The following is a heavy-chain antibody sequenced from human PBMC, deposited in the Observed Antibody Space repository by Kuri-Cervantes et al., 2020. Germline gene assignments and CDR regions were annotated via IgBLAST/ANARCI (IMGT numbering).Heavy chain of an antibody. Sequence: SVKVSCKASGYTFTSYYMHWVRQAPGQGLEWMGGIIPIFGTANYAQKFQGRVTITTDESTSTAYMELSSLRSDDTAVYYCARNYGSGQMDYWGQGTLVTVSS. CDR2: IIPIFGTA. CDR3: ARNYGSGQMDY. CDR1: GYTFTSYY. D-gene: IGHD3-10*01. J-gene: IGHJ4*02. V-gene: IGHV1-69*05.